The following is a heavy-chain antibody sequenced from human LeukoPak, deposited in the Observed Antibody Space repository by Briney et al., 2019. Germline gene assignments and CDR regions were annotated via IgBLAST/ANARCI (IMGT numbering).Heavy chain of an antibody. J-gene: IGHJ3*02. V-gene: IGHV1-8*03. CDR3: ARGRGTAMVQGHDAFDI. CDR1: GYTFTSYD. CDR2: MNPNSGNT. Sequence: ASVKVSCKASGYTFTSYDINWVRQATGQGLEWMGWMNPNSGNTGYAQKFQGRVTITRNTSISTAYIELSSLRSEDTAVYYCARGRGTAMVQGHDAFDIWGQGTMVTVSS. D-gene: IGHD5-18*01.